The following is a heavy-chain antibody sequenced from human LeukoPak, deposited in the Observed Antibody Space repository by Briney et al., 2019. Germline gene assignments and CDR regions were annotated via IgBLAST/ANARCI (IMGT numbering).Heavy chain of an antibody. J-gene: IGHJ4*02. CDR3: ARDAWQGSTTLH. CDR1: GFSISSGY. V-gene: IGHV3-66*02. CDR2: LYSDDSA. Sequence: PGGSLRLSCVPSGFSISSGYMTCARQAPGKAREWVSLLYSDDSAYYPDSVKGRFTISRDNSKSTLHLQMDTLRTEDTAMYYCARDAWQGSTTLHWGQGIMVTVSS. D-gene: IGHD1-26*01.